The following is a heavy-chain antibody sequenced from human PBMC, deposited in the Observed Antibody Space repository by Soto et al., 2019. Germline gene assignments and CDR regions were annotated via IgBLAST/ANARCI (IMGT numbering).Heavy chain of an antibody. Sequence: GASVKVSCKASGYTFTSYGIGWVRQAPGQGLEWMGWISAYSGSTNYNPSLKSRVTISVDTSKNQFSLKPSSVTAADTAVYYCARDSDSSSYDYWGQGTLVTVSS. D-gene: IGHD6-6*01. V-gene: IGHV1-18*01. CDR1: GYTFTSYG. CDR3: ARDSDSSSYDY. CDR2: ISAYSGST. J-gene: IGHJ4*02.